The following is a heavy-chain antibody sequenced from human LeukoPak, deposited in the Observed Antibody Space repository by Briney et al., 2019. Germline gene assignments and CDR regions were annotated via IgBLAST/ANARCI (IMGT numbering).Heavy chain of an antibody. Sequence: GASVKVSCKASGYTFTSYGISWVRQAPGQGLEWMGWISAYNGNRNYAQKLQGRVTMTTDTSTSTAYMELRSVRSDDTAVYHCARDSPAVWDILTVKFDYWGQGTLVTVSP. D-gene: IGHD3-9*01. CDR2: ISAYNGNR. J-gene: IGHJ4*02. CDR1: GYTFTSYG. V-gene: IGHV1-18*01. CDR3: ARDSPAVWDILTVKFDY.